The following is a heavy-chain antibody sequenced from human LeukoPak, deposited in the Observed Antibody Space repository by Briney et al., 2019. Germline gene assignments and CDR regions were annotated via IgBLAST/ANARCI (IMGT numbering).Heavy chain of an antibody. J-gene: IGHJ4*02. CDR1: GFTFSSYA. Sequence: GGSLRLSCAASGFTFSSYAMSWVRQAPGKGLEWVAVISYDGSNKYYADSVKGRFTISRDNSKNTLYLQMNSLRAEDTAVYYCAKSYCSSTSCPKEKIDYWGQGTLVTVSS. D-gene: IGHD2-2*01. CDR3: AKSYCSSTSCPKEKIDY. V-gene: IGHV3-30*18. CDR2: ISYDGSNK.